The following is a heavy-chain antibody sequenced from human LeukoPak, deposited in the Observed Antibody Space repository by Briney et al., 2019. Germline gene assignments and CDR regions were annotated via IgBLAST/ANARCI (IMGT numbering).Heavy chain of an antibody. D-gene: IGHD3-10*01. J-gene: IGHJ3*02. CDR2: INHSGST. CDR3: ARHSYGSGSYEAFDI. CDR1: GGSISSSYW. V-gene: IGHV4-4*02. Sequence: SGTLSLTCAVSGGSISSSYWWSWIRQPPGKGLEWIGEINHSGSTNYNPSLKSRVTISVDTSKNQFSLKLSSVTAADTAVYYCARHSYGSGSYEAFDIWGQGTMVTVSS.